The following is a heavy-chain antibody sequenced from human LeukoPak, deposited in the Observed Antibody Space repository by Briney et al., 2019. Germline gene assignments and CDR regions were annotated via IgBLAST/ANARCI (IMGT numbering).Heavy chain of an antibody. CDR2: ISSSSSTI. Sequence: PGGSLRLSCAASGFTFSSYSMNWVRQAPGKGLEWVSYISSSSSTIYYADSVKGRFTISRDNSKNTLYLQMNSLRAEDTAVYYCAKDHPTFDFWSGYLPFDIWGQGTMVTVSS. V-gene: IGHV3-48*01. CDR3: AKDHPTFDFWSGYLPFDI. CDR1: GFTFSSYS. D-gene: IGHD3-3*01. J-gene: IGHJ3*02.